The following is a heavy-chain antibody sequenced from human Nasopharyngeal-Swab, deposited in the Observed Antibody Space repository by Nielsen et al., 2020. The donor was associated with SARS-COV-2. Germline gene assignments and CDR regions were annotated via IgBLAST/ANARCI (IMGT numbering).Heavy chain of an antibody. CDR2: ISSSGSTT. D-gene: IGHD6-19*01. V-gene: IGHV3-48*03. Sequence: GESLKISCAASGFTFSSYEMNWVRQAPGKGLEWVSYISSSGSTTYYADSVKGRFTISRDNSKNTLYLQMNSLRAEDTAVYYCASDLYRQQWPLYNYYGMDVWGQGTTVTVSS. J-gene: IGHJ6*02. CDR1: GFTFSSYE. CDR3: ASDLYRQQWPLYNYYGMDV.